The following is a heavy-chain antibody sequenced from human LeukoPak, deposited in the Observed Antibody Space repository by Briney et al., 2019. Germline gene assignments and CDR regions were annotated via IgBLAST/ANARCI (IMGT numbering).Heavy chain of an antibody. J-gene: IGHJ4*02. CDR1: GFTFSDYY. CDR2: ISSGGSTI. D-gene: IGHD3-22*01. Sequence: GGSLRLSCAASGFTFSDYYMSWIRQAPGKGLAWVSYISSGGSTIYYADSVKGRFTISRDNAKNSLYLQMNSLRAEDTAVYYCARDTYYYDSSGYYYPGGSDCWGQGTLVTVSS. V-gene: IGHV3-11*04. CDR3: ARDTYYYDSSGYYYPGGSDC.